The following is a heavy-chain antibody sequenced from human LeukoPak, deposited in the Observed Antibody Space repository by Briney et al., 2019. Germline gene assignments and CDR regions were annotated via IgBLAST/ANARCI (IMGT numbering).Heavy chain of an antibody. CDR3: AKDVAAAGLGDDAFDI. J-gene: IGHJ3*02. V-gene: IGHV4-4*07. CDR1: GGSISSYY. D-gene: IGHD6-13*01. CDR2: IYTSGST. Sequence: SETLSLTCTVSGGSISSYYWSWIRQPVGKGLEWIGRIYTSGSTNYNPSLKSRVTMSVDTSKNQFSLKLSSVTAADTAVYYCAKDVAAAGLGDDAFDIWGQGTMVTVSS.